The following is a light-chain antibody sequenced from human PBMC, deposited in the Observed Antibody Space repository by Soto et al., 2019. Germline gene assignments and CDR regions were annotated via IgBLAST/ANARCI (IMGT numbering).Light chain of an antibody. CDR3: QQRSSWPRV. J-gene: IGKJ4*01. V-gene: IGKV3-11*01. CDR2: DAS. CDR1: QNINTY. Sequence: EIVLTQSPATLSLSLGERATLSCRASQNINTYLVWYQQKPGQAPRLLIYDASKRATGIPYRFSGSGSGTDFIFTISSLAPEDFALYYCQQRSSWPRVFGGGTKVEIK.